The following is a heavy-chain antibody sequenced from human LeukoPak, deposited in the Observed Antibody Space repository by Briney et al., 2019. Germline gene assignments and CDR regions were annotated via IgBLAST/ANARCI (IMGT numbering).Heavy chain of an antibody. CDR2: INPNSGGT. D-gene: IGHD1-1*01. CDR3: ARGGSPNWIHPPSWFDP. CDR1: GYTFTGYY. V-gene: IGHV1-2*04. J-gene: IGHJ5*02. Sequence: GASVKVSCKASGYTFTGYYMHWVRQAPGQGLEWMGWINPNSGGTNYAQKFQGWVTMTRDTSISTAYMELSRLRSEDTAVYYCARGGSPNWIHPPSWFDPWGQGTLVTVSS.